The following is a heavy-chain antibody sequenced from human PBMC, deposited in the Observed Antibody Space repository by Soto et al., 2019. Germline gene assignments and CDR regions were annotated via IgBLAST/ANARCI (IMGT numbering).Heavy chain of an antibody. CDR2: ISYDGSNK. CDR3: AKDFMAAAPYYYGMDV. CDR1: GFTFSSYG. Sequence: GGSLRLSCAASGFTFSSYGMHWVRQAPGKGLEWVAVISYDGSNKYYADSVKGRFTISRDNSKNTLYLQMNSLRAEDTAVYYCAKDFMAAAPYYYGMDVWGQGTTVTVSS. J-gene: IGHJ6*02. D-gene: IGHD6-13*01. V-gene: IGHV3-30*18.